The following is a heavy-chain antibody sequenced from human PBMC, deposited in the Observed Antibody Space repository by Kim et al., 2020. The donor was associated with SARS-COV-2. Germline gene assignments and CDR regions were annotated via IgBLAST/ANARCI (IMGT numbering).Heavy chain of an antibody. Sequence: YADSVKGRFTISRDNSKNTPYLQMNSLRAGDTAVYYCARDTRDYYGMDVWGQGTTVTVSS. J-gene: IGHJ6*02. V-gene: IGHV3-33*01. CDR3: ARDTRDYYGMDV.